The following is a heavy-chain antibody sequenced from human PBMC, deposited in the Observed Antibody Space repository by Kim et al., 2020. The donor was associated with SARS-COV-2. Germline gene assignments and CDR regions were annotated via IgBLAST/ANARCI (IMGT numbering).Heavy chain of an antibody. CDR3: ARENSMVRGVILRYYYYYYGMDV. CDR2: ISYDGSNK. CDR1: GFTFSSYA. V-gene: IGHV3-30*04. J-gene: IGHJ6*01. D-gene: IGHD3-10*01. Sequence: GGSLRLSCAASGFTFSSYAMHWVRQAPGKGLEWVAVISYDGSNKYYADSVKGRFTISRDNSKNTLYLQMNSLRAEDTAVYYCARENSMVRGVILRYYYYYYGMDVWGPRDHGHRLL.